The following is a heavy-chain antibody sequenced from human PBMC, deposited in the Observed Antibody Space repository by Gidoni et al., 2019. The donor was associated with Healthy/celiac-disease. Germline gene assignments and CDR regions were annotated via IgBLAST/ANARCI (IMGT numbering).Heavy chain of an antibody. D-gene: IGHD3-3*01. CDR3: AKDLLTIFLVGRGAFDI. Sequence: EVQLLESGGGLVQPGGSLRLSCASSGFTFSSYAMSWVRQAPGKGLEWVSAISGSGGSTYYADSVKGRFTISRDNYKNTLYLQMNSLRAEDTAVYYCAKDLLTIFLVGRGAFDIWGQGTMVTVSS. CDR2: ISGSGGST. J-gene: IGHJ3*02. V-gene: IGHV3-23*01. CDR1: GFTFSSYA.